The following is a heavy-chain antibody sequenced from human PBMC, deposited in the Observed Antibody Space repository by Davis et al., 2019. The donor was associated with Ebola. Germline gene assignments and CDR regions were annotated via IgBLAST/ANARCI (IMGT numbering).Heavy chain of an antibody. V-gene: IGHV3-11*01. CDR3: AGAGYDFWSGYSYYYYYMDV. CDR1: GFTFSDYY. J-gene: IGHJ6*03. D-gene: IGHD3-3*01. Sequence: PGGSLRLSCAASGFTFSDYYMSWIRQAPGKGLEWVSYISSSESVIHYADSVKGRFTISRDSAKKSVYLQMNSLRAEDTAGYYCAGAGYDFWSGYSYYYYYMDVWGKGTTVTVSS. CDR2: ISSSESVI.